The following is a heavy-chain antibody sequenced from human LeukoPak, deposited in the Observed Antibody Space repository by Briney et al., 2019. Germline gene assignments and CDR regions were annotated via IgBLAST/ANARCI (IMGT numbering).Heavy chain of an antibody. V-gene: IGHV4-59*08. CDR2: IYYSGST. CDR3: ARQYCSGGSCYSDY. D-gene: IGHD2-15*01. Sequence: PETLSLTCTVSGGSISSYYWSWIRQPPGKGLEWIGYIYYSGSTNYNPSLKSRVTISVDTSKNQFSLKLSSVTAADTAVYYCARQYCSGGSCYSDYWGQGTLVTVSS. J-gene: IGHJ4*02. CDR1: GGSISSYY.